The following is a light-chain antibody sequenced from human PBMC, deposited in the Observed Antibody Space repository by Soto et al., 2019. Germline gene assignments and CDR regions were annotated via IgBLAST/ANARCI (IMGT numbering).Light chain of an antibody. CDR2: EVT. CDR3: SSYAGSNNVV. V-gene: IGLV2-8*01. Sequence: QSALTQPPSASGSPGQSVTSSCTGTSSDVGGYNYVSWYQQHPGKAPKLMIYEVTNRLSGVPDRFSGSNSGNTASLTVSGLQAEDEADYYCSSYAGSNNVVFGGGTKLTVL. CDR1: SSDVGGYNY. J-gene: IGLJ2*01.